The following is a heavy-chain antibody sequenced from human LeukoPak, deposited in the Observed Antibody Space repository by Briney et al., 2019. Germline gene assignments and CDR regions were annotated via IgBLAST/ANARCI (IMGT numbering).Heavy chain of an antibody. CDR1: GGTFSSYA. CDR2: IIPIFGTA. D-gene: IGHD3-22*01. J-gene: IGHJ4*02. Sequence: SVKVSCKASGGTFSSYAISWVRQAPGQGLEWMGGIIPIFGTANYAQKLQGRVTMTTDTSTSTAYMELRSLRSDDTAVYYCARTYYDSSGYYYVGYWGQGTLVTVSS. CDR3: ARTYYDSSGYYYVGY. V-gene: IGHV1-69*05.